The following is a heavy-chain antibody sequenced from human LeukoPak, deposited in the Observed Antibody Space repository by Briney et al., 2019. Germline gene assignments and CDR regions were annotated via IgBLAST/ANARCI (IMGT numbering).Heavy chain of an antibody. CDR2: IYSSGST. V-gene: IGHV4-59*08. D-gene: IGHD4-23*01. J-gene: IGHJ3*02. CDR1: GGSISRYY. CDR3: ARADLHGGNPFDCFDI. Sequence: PSETLSLTCSVSGGSISRYYWSWIRQSPGKGLEWIGYIYSSGSTDYNPALKSRATISLDTSKNQFSLRLSSVTAADTAIYYCARADLHGGNPFDCFDIWGQGTVLTVSS.